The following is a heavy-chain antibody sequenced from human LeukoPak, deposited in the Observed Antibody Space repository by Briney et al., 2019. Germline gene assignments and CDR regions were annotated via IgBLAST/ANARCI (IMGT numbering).Heavy chain of an antibody. V-gene: IGHV3-21*01. J-gene: IGHJ4*02. CDR2: IGSTSSSI. Sequence: GGSLRLSCAASGFTFRSHSMNWVRQAPGKGLEWVSSIGSTSSSIYYADSVKGRFTISRDNAKNSLFLQMNSLRAEDTAVYYCARELEEMSDYWGQGTLVTVSS. CDR1: GFTFRSHS. D-gene: IGHD3-3*01. CDR3: ARELEEMSDY.